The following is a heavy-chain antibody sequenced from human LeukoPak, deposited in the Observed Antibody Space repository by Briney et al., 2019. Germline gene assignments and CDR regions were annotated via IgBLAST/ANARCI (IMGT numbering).Heavy chain of an antibody. CDR1: GFTFCSYA. CDR3: ARGPSAVTTRYFDS. V-gene: IGHV3-30-3*01. D-gene: IGHD4-23*01. CDR2: ISYDGSNK. J-gene: IGHJ4*02. Sequence: GGSLRLSCAASGFTFCSYAMHWVRQAPGKGLEWVAVISYDGSNKYYADSVKGRFTISRDNSKNTLYLQMNSLRAEDTAVCYCARGPSAVTTRYFDSWGQGTLVTVSS.